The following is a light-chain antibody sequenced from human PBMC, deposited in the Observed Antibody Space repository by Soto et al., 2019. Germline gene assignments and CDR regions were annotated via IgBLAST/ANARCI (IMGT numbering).Light chain of an antibody. V-gene: IGLV7-43*01. J-gene: IGLJ2*01. CDR1: TGAVTSGYY. CDR3: LLYYAGQLGV. CDR2: STS. Sequence: QAVVTQEPSLTVSPGGTVTLTCASSTGAVTSGYYPNWFQQKPGQAPRALIYSTSNKYSWTPARFSGSLLGGKAALTLSGVQPEDEAEYYCLLYYAGQLGVFGGRTKLTVL.